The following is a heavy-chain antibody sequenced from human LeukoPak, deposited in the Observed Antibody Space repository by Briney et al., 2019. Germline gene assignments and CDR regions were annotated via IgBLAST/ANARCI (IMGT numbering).Heavy chain of an antibody. CDR2: INHSGST. CDR3: ARGVPKPYIAAAGALGY. CDR1: GGSFSGYY. V-gene: IGHV4-34*01. D-gene: IGHD6-13*01. Sequence: SETLSLTCAVYGGSFSGYYWSWIRQPPGKRLEWIGEINHSGSTNYNPSLKSRVTISVDTSKNQFSLKLSSVTAADTAVYYCARGVPKPYIAAAGALGYWGQGTLVTVSS. J-gene: IGHJ4*02.